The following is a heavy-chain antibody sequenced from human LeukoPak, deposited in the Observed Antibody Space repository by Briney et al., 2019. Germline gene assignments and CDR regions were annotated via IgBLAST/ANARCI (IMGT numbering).Heavy chain of an antibody. V-gene: IGHV3-30*02. CDR2: IRFDGSNK. CDR1: GFTFSSYG. Sequence: GGSLRLSCAASGFTFSSYGMRWVRQAPGKGLEWVAFIRFDGSNKYYADSVKGRFTISRDNSKNTLYLQMNSLRAEDTAVYYCVFLDHCSGGSCYSFGDYWGQGTLVTVS. CDR3: VFLDHCSGGSCYSFGDY. D-gene: IGHD2-15*01. J-gene: IGHJ4*02.